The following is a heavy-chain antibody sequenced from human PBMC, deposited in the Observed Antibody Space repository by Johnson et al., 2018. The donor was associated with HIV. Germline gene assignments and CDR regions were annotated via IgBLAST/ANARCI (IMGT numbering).Heavy chain of an antibody. D-gene: IGHD1-7*01. CDR3: AKDEEGELELPDAFDI. Sequence: VQLVESGGGLAQPGGSLKVSCAASGFNFTNYWMSWVRQAPGKGLEWVANIKQDGNKRYYVGSVRGRFTISRDNAENLLTLQMNSLRAEDTAVYYCAKDEEGELELPDAFDIWGQGTMVTVSS. CDR1: GFNFTNYW. V-gene: IGHV3-7*03. J-gene: IGHJ3*02. CDR2: IKQDGNKR.